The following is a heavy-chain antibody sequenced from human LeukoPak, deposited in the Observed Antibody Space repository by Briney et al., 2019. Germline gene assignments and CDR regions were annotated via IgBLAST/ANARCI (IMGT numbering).Heavy chain of an antibody. J-gene: IGHJ3*02. Sequence: GGSLRLSCAASGFTFSSYAMSWVRQAPGKGLEWVSAISGSGGSTYYADSVKGRFTISRDNSKNTLYLQMNSLRAEDTAVYYCARDRGSSSWTARDAFDIWGQGTMVTVSS. CDR3: ARDRGSSSWTARDAFDI. V-gene: IGHV3-23*01. D-gene: IGHD6-13*01. CDR1: GFTFSSYA. CDR2: ISGSGGST.